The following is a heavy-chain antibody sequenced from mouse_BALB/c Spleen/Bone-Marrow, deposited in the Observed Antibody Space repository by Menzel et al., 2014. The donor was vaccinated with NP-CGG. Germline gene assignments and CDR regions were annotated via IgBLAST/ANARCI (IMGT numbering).Heavy chain of an antibody. CDR1: GSPFTNYW. D-gene: IGHD2-14*01. CDR3: TRGYDYFDY. J-gene: IGHJ2*01. V-gene: IGHV1-69*02. CDR2: LFPFDSYT. Sequence: QVQLQQSGAELVRPGASVKLSCKVSGSPFTNYWINWVRQRPGQGLEWIGNLFPFDSYTNYNQKFKDKATLTEDKSSSTAYMQLDNPTSEDSAVYYCTRGYDYFDYWGQGTTLTVSS.